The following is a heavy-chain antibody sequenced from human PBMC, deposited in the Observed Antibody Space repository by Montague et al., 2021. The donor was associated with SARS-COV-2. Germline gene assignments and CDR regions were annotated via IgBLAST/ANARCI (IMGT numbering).Heavy chain of an antibody. J-gene: IGHJ3*02. D-gene: IGHD4-23*01. CDR2: IYDGGAV. Sequence: SETLSLTCTVYGGSITGYYWSWLRRAPGKGLEWFADIYDGGAVNYNPSLGSRVTISTDTSKNQLSLKVNSVTAADTAVYYCVRDHPYGGPRGAYDIWGQGTVVTVSS. CDR3: VRDHPYGGPRGAYDI. CDR1: GGSITGYY. V-gene: IGHV4-59*01.